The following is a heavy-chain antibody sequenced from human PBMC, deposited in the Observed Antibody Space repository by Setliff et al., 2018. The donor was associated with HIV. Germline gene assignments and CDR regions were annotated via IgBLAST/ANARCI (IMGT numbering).Heavy chain of an antibody. CDR1: GFTFSGSA. J-gene: IGHJ4*02. CDR3: ARHDVVRGAIDN. Sequence: GGSLRLSCAASGFTFSGSAMHWVRQAPGKGLEWVSSISGSSSSIYYADSVKGRFTISRDNSKNTLYVQMNSLRAEDTAVYYCARHDVVRGAIDNWGQGTLVTVSS. V-gene: IGHV3-NL1*01. D-gene: IGHD3-10*01. CDR2: ISGSSSSI.